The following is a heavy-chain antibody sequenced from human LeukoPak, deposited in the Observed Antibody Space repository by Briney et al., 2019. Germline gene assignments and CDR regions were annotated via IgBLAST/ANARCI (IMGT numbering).Heavy chain of an antibody. Sequence: PSQTLSLTCTVSGGSISSGGYYWSWIRQHPGKGLEWIGYIYYSGSTYYNPPLKSRVTISVDTSKNQFSLKLSSVTAADTAVYYCARGGGSRPNWFDPWGQGTLVTVSS. CDR2: IYYSGST. V-gene: IGHV4-31*03. J-gene: IGHJ5*02. D-gene: IGHD3-10*01. CDR3: ARGGGSRPNWFDP. CDR1: GGSISSGGYY.